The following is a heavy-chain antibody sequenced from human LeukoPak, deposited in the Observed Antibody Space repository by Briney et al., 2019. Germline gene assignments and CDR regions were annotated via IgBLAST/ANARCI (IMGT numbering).Heavy chain of an antibody. D-gene: IGHD1-14*01. J-gene: IGHJ3*02. CDR1: GFTFGDYA. CDR2: ISWNSGSI. CDR3: AKDTSGVSGAFDI. Sequence: SLRLSCAASGFTFGDYAMHWVRQAPGKGLEWVSGISWNSGSIGYADSVKSRFTISRDNAKNSLYLQMNSLRAEDTALYYCAKDTSGVSGAFDIWGQGTMVTVSS. V-gene: IGHV3-9*01.